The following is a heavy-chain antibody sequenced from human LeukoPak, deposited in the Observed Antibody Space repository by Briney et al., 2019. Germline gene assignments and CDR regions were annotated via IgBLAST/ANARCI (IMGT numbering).Heavy chain of an antibody. CDR2: VSGDGGRT. Sequence: GGSLRLSCAASGFTFDEFAMHWVRQAPGKGLEWVSFVSGDGGRTDYADSVKGRFTISRDNSKNSLYLQMNSLTAEDTAFYFCARDRMSRAPTYFHHWGQGTLVTVSS. CDR1: GFTFDEFA. V-gene: IGHV3-43*02. J-gene: IGHJ1*01. D-gene: IGHD2-2*01. CDR3: ARDRMSRAPTYFHH.